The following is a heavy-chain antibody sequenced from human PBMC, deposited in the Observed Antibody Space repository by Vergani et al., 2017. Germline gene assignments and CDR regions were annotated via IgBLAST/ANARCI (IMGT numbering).Heavy chain of an antibody. J-gene: IGHJ6*03. Sequence: QVQLQESGPGVVKPSQTLSLTCAVSGGSISSGDHCWTWIRQRPGKGLEWFVYIFYSGTTYDNPSLRSRLTISVDTSQNQFSLKLRSVTAADTAVYYCARVDTQVPATSHFYYMDVWGKGTAVVVSS. CDR2: IFYSGTT. D-gene: IGHD6-25*01. V-gene: IGHV4-31*11. CDR3: ARVDTQVPATSHFYYMDV. CDR1: GGSISSGDHC.